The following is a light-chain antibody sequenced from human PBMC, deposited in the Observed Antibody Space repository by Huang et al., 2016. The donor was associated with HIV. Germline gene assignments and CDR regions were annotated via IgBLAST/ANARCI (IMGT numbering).Light chain of an antibody. J-gene: IGKJ4*01. CDR2: WAS. CDR3: QQYYSTPPT. Sequence: DIVMTQSPDSLAVSLGGGATINCKSSQSVLYSSNNKNYLAWYQQKPGQPPKLLIYWASTRESGVPDRFSGSGSGTDFTLTISSLQAEDVAVYYCQQYYSTPPTFGGGTKVEIK. CDR1: QSVLYSSNNKNY. V-gene: IGKV4-1*01.